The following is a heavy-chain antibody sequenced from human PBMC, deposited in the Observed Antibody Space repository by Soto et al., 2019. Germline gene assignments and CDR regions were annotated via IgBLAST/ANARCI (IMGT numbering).Heavy chain of an antibody. D-gene: IGHD6-19*01. CDR1: GYSFTGYG. V-gene: IGHV1-18*01. J-gene: IGHJ4*02. Sequence: QVQLVQSGAEVKKPGASVNISCKASGYSFTGYGISWVRQAPGQGLEWMGWISGYNGHIDYAQKFQGRVSITTDTSTNTAYMEMRSLRSDDTAKYYCARVLQWSTPDYWGQGSLVTVSS. CDR3: ARVLQWSTPDY. CDR2: ISGYNGHI.